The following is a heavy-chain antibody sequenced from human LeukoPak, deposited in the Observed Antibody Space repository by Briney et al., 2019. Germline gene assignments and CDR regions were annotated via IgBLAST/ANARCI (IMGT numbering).Heavy chain of an antibody. D-gene: IGHD3-10*01. CDR1: GGSISTNY. V-gene: IGHV4-59*01. CDR2: IYYTGST. Sequence: SETLSLXCTVSGGSISTNYWSWIRQPPGKGLEWIGYIYYTGSTNYNPSLKSRVTISVDTSKNQFSLRLTFVTAADTAVYYCARLVREYDWFDPWGQGTLVTVSP. J-gene: IGHJ5*02. CDR3: ARLVREYDWFDP.